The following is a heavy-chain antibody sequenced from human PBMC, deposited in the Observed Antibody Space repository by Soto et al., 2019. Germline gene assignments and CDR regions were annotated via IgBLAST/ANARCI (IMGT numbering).Heavy chain of an antibody. V-gene: IGHV1-8*01. CDR2: MNPNSGNT. J-gene: IGHJ4*02. Sequence: ASVKVSCKTSGYSFTAYDINWVRQAPGQGLEWMGWMNPNSGNTEYAEKFQCRVSMTSTPSINTAFLELSSLTSEDTAVYYCAREKVGYFDYWGQGTPVTVSS. CDR1: GYSFTAYD. D-gene: IGHD1-26*01. CDR3: AREKVGYFDY.